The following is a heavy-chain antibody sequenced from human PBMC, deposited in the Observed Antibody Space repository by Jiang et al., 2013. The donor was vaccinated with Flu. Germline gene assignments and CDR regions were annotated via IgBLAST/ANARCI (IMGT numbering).Heavy chain of an antibody. CDR1: GGSISSYY. CDR2: IYYSGST. Sequence: LTCTVSGGSISSYYWSWIRQPPGKGLEWIGYIYYSGSTNYNPSLKSRVTISVDTSKNQFSLKLSSVTAADTAVYYCARVRDYYDSSGYIYFDYWGQGTLVTVSS. CDR3: ARVRDYYDSSGYIYFDY. V-gene: IGHV4-59*01. J-gene: IGHJ4*02. D-gene: IGHD3-22*01.